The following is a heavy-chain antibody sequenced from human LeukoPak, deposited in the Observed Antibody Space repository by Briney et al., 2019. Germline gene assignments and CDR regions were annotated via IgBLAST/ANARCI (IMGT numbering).Heavy chain of an antibody. V-gene: IGHV3-23*01. CDR1: GFTFSSYA. J-gene: IGHJ4*02. D-gene: IGHD2-15*01. Sequence: GGSLRLSCGGSGFTFSSYAMSWVRQAPGMGLEWVSAISGSGTDTFYANSVKGRFTISRDNPKNTLYLQMNSLRAEDTAVYYCAKGGGSSCYSPSDYWGQGTLVTVSS. CDR3: AKGGGSSCYSPSDY. CDR2: ISGSGTDT.